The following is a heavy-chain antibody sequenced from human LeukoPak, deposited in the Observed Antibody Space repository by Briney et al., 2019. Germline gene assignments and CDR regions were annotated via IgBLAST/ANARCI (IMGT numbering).Heavy chain of an antibody. CDR3: AKEKEKTAIFGVDY. J-gene: IGHJ4*02. Sequence: PGGSLRLSCAASGFTFSSYGMHWVRQAPGKGLEWVAVIWYDGSNKYYADSVKGRFTISRDNSKNTLYLQMNSLRAEDTAVDYCAKEKEKTAIFGVDYWGQGTLVTVSS. D-gene: IGHD3-3*01. CDR1: GFTFSSYG. V-gene: IGHV3-33*06. CDR2: IWYDGSNK.